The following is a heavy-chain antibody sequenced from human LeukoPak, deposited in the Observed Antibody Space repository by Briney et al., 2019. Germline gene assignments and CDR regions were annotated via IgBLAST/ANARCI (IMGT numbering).Heavy chain of an antibody. D-gene: IGHD6-13*01. CDR3: ARDVGVGQQLVPAHQVGMDV. CDR2: IKQDGSEK. J-gene: IGHJ6*02. V-gene: IGHV3-7*01. CDR1: GFTFSSYW. Sequence: PGGSLRLSCAASGFTFSSYWMSWVRQAPGKGLEWVAHIKQDGSEKYYVDSVKDRSPISKDNAKNSVDLEMNSLRGEDTGVYYCARDVGVGQQLVPAHQVGMDVWGQGTTVTVSS.